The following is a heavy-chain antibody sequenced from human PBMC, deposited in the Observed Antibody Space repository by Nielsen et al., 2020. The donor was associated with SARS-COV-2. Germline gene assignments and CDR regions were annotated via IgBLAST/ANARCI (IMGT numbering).Heavy chain of an antibody. CDR3: ARQSLKIVVPASITGWFDP. CDR2: IYNSGIT. Sequence: LETLSLTCTVSGDSISGRSHYWAWIRQPPQKGLEGLEWIGSIYNSGITYYNPSLKSRVTVSMDKSKNQFSLRLTSVTAADTAVYFCARQSLKIVVPASITGWFDPWGHGTLVTVSS. J-gene: IGHJ5*02. V-gene: IGHV4-39*01. CDR1: GDSISGRSHY. D-gene: IGHD2-2*01.